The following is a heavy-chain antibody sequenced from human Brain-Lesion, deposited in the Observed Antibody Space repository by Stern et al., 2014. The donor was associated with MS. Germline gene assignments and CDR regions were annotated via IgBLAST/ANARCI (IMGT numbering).Heavy chain of an antibody. Sequence: EVQLVESGGGLVQPGGSLRLSCAASGFSFSTYAMSWVRQTPGKGLQWVSVISGRGGHTYYADSGKGGFTIPRDNSKHTLYLITNSLRADDTAVYYCAKWPHHIAVAGTRYFQHWGQGTLVTVSS. CDR2: ISGRGGHT. D-gene: IGHD6-19*01. CDR1: GFSFSTYA. CDR3: AKWPHHIAVAGTRYFQH. V-gene: IGHV3-23*04. J-gene: IGHJ1*01.